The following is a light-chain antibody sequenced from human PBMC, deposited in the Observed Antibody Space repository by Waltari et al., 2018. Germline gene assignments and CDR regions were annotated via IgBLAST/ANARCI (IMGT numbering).Light chain of an antibody. J-gene: IGKJ5*01. CDR3: QQYENFPVT. CDR2: GTS. V-gene: IGKV1-33*01. Sequence: DIQVTQSPSSLSASVGDRVTITCQASQDISNYLNWYQQKPGKAPKLLIYGTSHLQTGVPSRFSGSGGGTDFTFTLSSLQPEDIATYYCQQYENFPVTFGQGTRLEIK. CDR1: QDISNY.